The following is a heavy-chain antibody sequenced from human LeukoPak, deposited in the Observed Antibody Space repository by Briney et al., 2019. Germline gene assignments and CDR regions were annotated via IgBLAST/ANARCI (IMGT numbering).Heavy chain of an antibody. J-gene: IGHJ6*03. CDR3: ARGRVSSSSWYSTYYYYFYMDV. CDR1: GGSISYFY. D-gene: IGHD6-13*01. V-gene: IGHV4-4*07. CDR2: IYTSGST. Sequence: SETLSLTCTVSGGSISYFYWSWIRQPAGKGLEWIGRIYTSGSTNYNPSLKSRVTMSVDTSKNHFSLELSSVTAADTAVYFCARGRVSSSSWYSTYYYYFYMDVWGKGTTVTVSS.